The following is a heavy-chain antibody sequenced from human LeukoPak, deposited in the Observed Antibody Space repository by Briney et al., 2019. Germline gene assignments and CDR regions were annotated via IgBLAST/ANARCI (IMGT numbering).Heavy chain of an antibody. CDR3: ASYAKDIVVLPAASIYWYFDL. V-gene: IGHV4-34*01. CDR1: GGSFSGYY. CDR2: INHSRST. Sequence: SETLSLTCAVYGGSFSGYYWSWIRQPPGKGLEWIGDINHSRSTNYNPSLKSRVTISVDTSKNQFSLKLSSVTAADTAVYYCASYAKDIVVLPAASIYWYFDLWGRGTLVTVSS. D-gene: IGHD2-2*01. J-gene: IGHJ2*01.